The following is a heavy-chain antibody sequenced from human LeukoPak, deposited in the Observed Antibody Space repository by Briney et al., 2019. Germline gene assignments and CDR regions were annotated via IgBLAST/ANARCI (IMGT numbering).Heavy chain of an antibody. CDR2: ISTYSGNT. D-gene: IGHD5-12*01. CDR3: ARPAGYSGYDYVH. Sequence: GASVKVSCTASGYTFTSYGISWVRQAPGRGLEWMGWISTYSGNTEYSQKIQDRVTMTRDTSTNTAYMELRSLTSDDTAVYYCARPAGYSGYDYVHWGQGTLVTVSS. J-gene: IGHJ4*02. V-gene: IGHV1-18*01. CDR1: GYTFTSYG.